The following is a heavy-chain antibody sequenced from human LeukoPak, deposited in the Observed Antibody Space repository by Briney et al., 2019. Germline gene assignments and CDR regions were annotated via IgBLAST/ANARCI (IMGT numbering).Heavy chain of an antibody. J-gene: IGHJ5*02. CDR2: IDPSDSYT. CDR1: GYSFPSYW. Sequence: GESLKISCKGSGYSFPSYWISWVRQMPGKGLEWMGRIDPSDSYTNYSPSFQGHVTISADKSISTAYLQWSSLKASDTAMYYCARHVSQGYCSSTSCYPGTWFDPWGQGTLVTVSS. CDR3: ARHVSQGYCSSTSCYPGTWFDP. D-gene: IGHD2-2*01. V-gene: IGHV5-10-1*01.